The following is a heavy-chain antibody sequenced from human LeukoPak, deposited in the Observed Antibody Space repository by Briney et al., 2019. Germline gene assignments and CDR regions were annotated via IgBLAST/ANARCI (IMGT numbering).Heavy chain of an antibody. Sequence: SVKVSCKASGYTFTAYYMHWVRQAPGQGLEWMGWINCNSGGAKYAQIFQGRVTMTRDTSFSTAYMELSRLRSDDTAAYYCARSDQQMAYDAFDIWGQGTMVTVSS. CDR1: GYTFTAYY. V-gene: IGHV1-2*02. CDR2: INCNSGGA. CDR3: ARSDQQMAYDAFDI. D-gene: IGHD5-24*01. J-gene: IGHJ3*02.